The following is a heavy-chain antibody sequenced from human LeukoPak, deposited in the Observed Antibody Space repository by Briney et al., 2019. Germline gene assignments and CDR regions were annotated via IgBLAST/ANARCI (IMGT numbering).Heavy chain of an antibody. CDR2: IRSKAYGWTT. D-gene: IGHD3-3*01. V-gene: IGHV3-49*04. CDR1: GFTFGDYA. CDR3: TQTKIRFLEWFIFDY. Sequence: GGSLRHSCTASGFTFGDYAMSWVRQAPGKGLEWVGFIRSKAYGWTTEYAASVKGRFTISRDDSKSIAYLHMNSLKTEDTAVYYCTQTKIRFLEWFIFDYWGQGTLVTVSS. J-gene: IGHJ4*02.